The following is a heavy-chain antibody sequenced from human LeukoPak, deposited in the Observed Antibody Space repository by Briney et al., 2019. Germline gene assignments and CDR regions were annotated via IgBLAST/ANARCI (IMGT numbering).Heavy chain of an antibody. J-gene: IGHJ4*02. CDR3: AKDSYSKGDF. CDR2: KKNGGDVK. V-gene: IGHV3-7*01. Sequence: GGSLTLSCAASGFTLSYHWITSVRQARGKGREWVVNKKNGGDVKNYVDSVKGRFINSRDNAKNSLYLQMNSLRAEDTAVYYCAKDSYSKGDFWGQGALVTVSS. CDR1: GFTLSYHW. D-gene: IGHD6-13*01.